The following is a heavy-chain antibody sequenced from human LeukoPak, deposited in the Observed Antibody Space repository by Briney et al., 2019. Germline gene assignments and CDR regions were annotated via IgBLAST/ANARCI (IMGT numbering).Heavy chain of an antibody. D-gene: IGHD2-21*02. CDR2: IIPIFGTA. CDR1: GGTFSSYA. J-gene: IGHJ3*02. CDR3: AEGVTASAFDI. V-gene: IGHV1-69*13. Sequence: ASVKVSSKASGGTFSSYAISWVRQASGQGLEWMGGIIPIFGTANYAQKFQGRVTITADESTSTAYMELSSLRSEDTAVYYCAEGVTASAFDIWGQGTMVTVSS.